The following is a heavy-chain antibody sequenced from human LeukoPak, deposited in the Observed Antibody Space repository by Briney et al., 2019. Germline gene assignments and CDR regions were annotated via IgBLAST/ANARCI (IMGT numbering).Heavy chain of an antibody. J-gene: IGHJ4*02. CDR2: ISGSGGST. D-gene: IGHD5-18*01. CDR3: AKFPGGYSYGHFDY. Sequence: GGSLRLSCAASGFTFSSYGMSWVRQAPGKGLEWVSAISGSGGSTYYADSVKGRFTISRDNSKNTLYLQMNSLRAEDTAVYYCAKFPGGYSYGHFDYWGQGTLVTVSS. V-gene: IGHV3-23*01. CDR1: GFTFSSYG.